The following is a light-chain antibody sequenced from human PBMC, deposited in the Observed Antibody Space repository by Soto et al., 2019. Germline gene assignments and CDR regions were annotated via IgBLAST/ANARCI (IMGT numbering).Light chain of an antibody. CDR1: SSDVGNYNL. CDR2: EVS. Sequence: QSVLTQPASVSGSPGQSITISCTGTSSDVGNYNLVSWYQQYPGKAPKLMIYEVSKRPSGVPDRFSGSKSGNTASLTVSGLQAEDEADYYCSSYAASSDYVFGTGTKVTVL. CDR3: SSYAASSDYV. J-gene: IGLJ1*01. V-gene: IGLV2-14*02.